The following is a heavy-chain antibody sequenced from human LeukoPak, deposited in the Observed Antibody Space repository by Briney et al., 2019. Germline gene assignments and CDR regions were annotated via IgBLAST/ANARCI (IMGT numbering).Heavy chain of an antibody. D-gene: IGHD3-22*01. CDR3: AGGQTYYYDTSGHYPLDY. CDR1: GFTFSTYW. V-gene: IGHV3-7*01. CDR2: IKQDGSEK. Sequence: GGSLRLSCAASGFTFSTYWMTWVRQAPGKGREWVANIKQDGSEKYYVDSVKGRFTISRDNAKNSLYLQMNRLRAEDTAVYYCAGGQTYYYDTSGHYPLDYWGQGTLVTVSS. J-gene: IGHJ4*02.